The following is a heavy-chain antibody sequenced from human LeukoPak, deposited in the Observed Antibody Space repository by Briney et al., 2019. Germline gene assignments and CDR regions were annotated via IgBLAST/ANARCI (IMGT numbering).Heavy chain of an antibody. CDR3: ARCSVAATDYKYYYMDV. V-gene: IGHV4-59*01. CDR1: GDSISSYY. CDR2: IYYSGST. Sequence: PSETLSLTCTVSGDSISSYYWSWIRQPPGKGLEWIGYIYYSGSTNYNPSLKSRVTISVDTSKNQFSLKLSSVTAADTAVYYCARCSVAATDYKYYYMDVWGKGTTVTVSS. D-gene: IGHD2-15*01. J-gene: IGHJ6*03.